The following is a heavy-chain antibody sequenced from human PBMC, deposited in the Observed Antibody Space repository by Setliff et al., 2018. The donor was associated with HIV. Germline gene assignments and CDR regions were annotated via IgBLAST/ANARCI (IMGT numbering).Heavy chain of an antibody. CDR1: GFAFSFYA. V-gene: IGHV4-34*01. D-gene: IGHD6-13*01. Sequence: GSLRLSCAASGFAFSFYAMNWVRQAPGKGLEWIGEINHRGSTNYNPSLKSRVTVSVDTSKNQFSLKLGSVTAADTAVYYCARESPSSSWFYFDFWGQGTLVTVSS. CDR2: INHRGST. CDR3: ARESPSSSWFYFDF. J-gene: IGHJ4*02.